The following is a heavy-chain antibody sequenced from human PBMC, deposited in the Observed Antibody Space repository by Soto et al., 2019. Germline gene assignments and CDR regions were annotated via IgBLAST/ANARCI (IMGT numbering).Heavy chain of an antibody. CDR2: IHNGGST. CDR1: GASIIYYY. Sequence: PSETLSLTFTVSGASIIYYYWTWIRQPEGEGLEWIGNIHNGGSTNYNPSLRSRVTISVDTSKNQFSLRLSSVTAADTAVYYCARDDSGGFGSYYYYGKDVWGQGTTVTVSS. V-gene: IGHV4-59*01. CDR3: ARDDSGGFGSYYYYGKDV. J-gene: IGHJ6*02. D-gene: IGHD2-8*02.